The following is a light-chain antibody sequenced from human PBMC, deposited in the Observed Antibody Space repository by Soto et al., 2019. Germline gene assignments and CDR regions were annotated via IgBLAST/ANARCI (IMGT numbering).Light chain of an antibody. Sequence: EIVLTQSPATLSLSPGERATLSCRASQSVRSNLAWYQQKPGQAPRLLIYGASTRATGIPARFSGSGSGTEFTLTISSLEPEDFAVYFCQQFGSSPPWKFGQGTKVDIK. J-gene: IGKJ1*01. CDR1: QSVRSN. CDR3: QQFGSSPPWK. CDR2: GAS. V-gene: IGKV3-20*01.